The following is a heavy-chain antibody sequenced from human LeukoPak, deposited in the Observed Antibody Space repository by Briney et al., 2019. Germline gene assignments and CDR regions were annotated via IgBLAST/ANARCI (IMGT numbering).Heavy chain of an antibody. V-gene: IGHV1-2*02. CDR3: ARPYEYSSSWYDFDY. CDR2: INPNSGGT. D-gene: IGHD6-13*01. Sequence: ASVKVSCKASGYTFTGYYMHWVRQAPGQGLEWMGWINPNSGGTNYAQKFQGRVTMTRDTFISTAYMELSRLRSDDTAVYYCARPYEYSSSWYDFDYWGQGTLVTVSS. J-gene: IGHJ4*02. CDR1: GYTFTGYY.